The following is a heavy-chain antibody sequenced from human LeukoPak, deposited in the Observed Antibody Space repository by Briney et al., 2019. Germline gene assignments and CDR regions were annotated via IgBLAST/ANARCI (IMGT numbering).Heavy chain of an antibody. CDR1: GFTFSTYA. CDR3: ARVEGIVPG. Sequence: PGGSLRLSCAASGFTFSTYAMNWVRQAPGKGLEWVAVISYNGSKTYYADSVKGRFTISRDNAKNSLYLQMNSLRAEDTAVYYCARVEGIVPGWGQGTLVTVSS. CDR2: ISYNGSKT. D-gene: IGHD1-26*01. V-gene: IGHV3-30-3*01. J-gene: IGHJ4*02.